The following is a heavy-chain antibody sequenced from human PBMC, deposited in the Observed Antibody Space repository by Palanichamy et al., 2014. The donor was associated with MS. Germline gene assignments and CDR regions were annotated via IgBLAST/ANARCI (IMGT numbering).Heavy chain of an antibody. V-gene: IGHV3-30*18. J-gene: IGHJ4*02. CDR2: MSYDGSNE. D-gene: IGHD1-26*01. CDR3: VKVRSGSYPQPGDC. CDR1: GFAFSIYG. Sequence: QVQLVESGGGVVQPGRSLRLSCAASGFAFSIYGMHWVRQAPGKGLEWVAVMSYDGSNEYYADSVKGRFTISRDNSKNTLYLQMNSLRPEDTAVYYCVKVRSGSYPQPGDCWGQGTLVTVSS.